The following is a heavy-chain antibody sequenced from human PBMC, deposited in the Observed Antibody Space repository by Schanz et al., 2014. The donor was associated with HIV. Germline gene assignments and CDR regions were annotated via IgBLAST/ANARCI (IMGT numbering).Heavy chain of an antibody. V-gene: IGHV3-9*01. CDR2: ITWNGAII. J-gene: IGHJ6*02. D-gene: IGHD3-16*01. Sequence: EVQLLESGGGLVQPGKSLRLSCAASGFTFDDYSMHWVRQAPGKGLEWVSEITWNGAIIRYADSVKGRFTISRDNAKNSLYLQMNRLRAEDTALYYCARVWADYGMDVWGQGTTVTVSS. CDR3: ARVWADYGMDV. CDR1: GFTFDDYS.